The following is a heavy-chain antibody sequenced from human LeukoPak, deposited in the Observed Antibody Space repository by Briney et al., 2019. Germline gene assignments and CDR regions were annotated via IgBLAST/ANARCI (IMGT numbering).Heavy chain of an antibody. Sequence: GGSLRLSCAASGFTFSDYYMSWIRQAPGKGLEWVSYISSSGSTIYYADSVKGRFTISRDNAKSSLYLQMNSLRAEDTAVYYCAGGVATTNYYYYGMDVWGQGTTVTVSS. V-gene: IGHV3-11*01. D-gene: IGHD5-12*01. CDR3: AGGVATTNYYYYGMDV. CDR2: ISSSGSTI. CDR1: GFTFSDYY. J-gene: IGHJ6*02.